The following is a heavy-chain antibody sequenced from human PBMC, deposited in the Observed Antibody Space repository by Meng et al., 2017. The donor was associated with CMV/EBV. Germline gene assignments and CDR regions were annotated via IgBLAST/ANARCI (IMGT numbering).Heavy chain of an antibody. Sequence: GESLISCAASGFTVSSNYVNWVRQAPGKGLEWVSVIYSGGSTYYADSVKGRFTISRDNSKNTVYLQMNSLRAEDTAVFYCARGVDTAPLGMDIWGKGTTVTDSS. J-gene: IGHJ6*04. CDR1: GFTVSSNY. CDR3: ARGVDTAPLGMDI. CDR2: IYSGGST. D-gene: IGHD5-18*01. V-gene: IGHV3-53*01.